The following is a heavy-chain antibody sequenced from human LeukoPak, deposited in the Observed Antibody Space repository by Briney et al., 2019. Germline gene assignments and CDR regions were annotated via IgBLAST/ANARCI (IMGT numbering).Heavy chain of an antibody. D-gene: IGHD3-3*01. CDR2: IRSKANSYAT. J-gene: IGHJ4*02. V-gene: IGHV3-73*01. Sequence: GGSLKLSCAASGFTFSGSAMHWVRQASGKGLEWVGRIRSKANSYATAYAASVKGRFTISRDDSKNTAYLQMNSLKTEDTAVYYCTSRVPGVVLQDYWGQGTLVTVSS. CDR3: TSRVPGVVLQDY. CDR1: GFTFSGSA.